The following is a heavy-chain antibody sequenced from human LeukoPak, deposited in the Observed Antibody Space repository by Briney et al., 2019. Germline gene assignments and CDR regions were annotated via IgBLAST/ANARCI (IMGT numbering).Heavy chain of an antibody. CDR2: ISGSGGST. V-gene: IGHV3-23*01. CDR3: AKDPRSGGRDCFDL. J-gene: IGHJ5*02. D-gene: IGHD2-15*01. CDR1: GFTVSSNN. Sequence: GGSLRLSCAASGFTVSSNNMSWVRQAPGKGLEWVSAISGSGGSTYYADSVKGRFTISRDNSKNTLYLQMNSLRAEHTAVYYCAKDPRSGGRDCFDLWGQGTLVTVSS.